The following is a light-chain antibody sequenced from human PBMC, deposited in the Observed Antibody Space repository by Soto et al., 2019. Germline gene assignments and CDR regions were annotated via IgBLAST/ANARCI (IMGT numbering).Light chain of an antibody. CDR2: AAS. J-gene: IGKJ5*01. CDR1: QSIRSY. V-gene: IGKV1-39*01. Sequence: DIQMTQSPSSLSASVGDRVTITCRASQSIRSYLNWYQQKPGKAPKLLIFAASDLQSGVPSRFSGSGSETDFTLTISTQQPEDFATYYCQQGHRSPPTFGQGTRLDIK. CDR3: QQGHRSPPT.